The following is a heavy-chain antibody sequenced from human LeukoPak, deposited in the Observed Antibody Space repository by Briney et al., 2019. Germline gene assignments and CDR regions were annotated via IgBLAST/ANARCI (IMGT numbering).Heavy chain of an antibody. J-gene: IGHJ4*02. D-gene: IGHD3-22*01. CDR1: GYTFTSYG. Sequence: GASVKVSCKASGYTFTSYGISWVRQAPGQGLEWMGWISAYNGNTNYAQKLQGRVTMTTDTSTSTAYMELRSLRSDDTAVYYRARGSDYYDSSGYYPHWGQGTLVTVSS. CDR3: ARGSDYYDSSGYYPH. V-gene: IGHV1-18*01. CDR2: ISAYNGNT.